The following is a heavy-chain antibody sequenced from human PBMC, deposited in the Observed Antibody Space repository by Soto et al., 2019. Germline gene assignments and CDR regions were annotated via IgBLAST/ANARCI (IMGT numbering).Heavy chain of an antibody. CDR3: ARERRDYNKITCYNSDN. D-gene: IGHD2-15*01. CDR1: GFTFSDHY. CDR2: IRNKANKYAP. J-gene: IGHJ4*02. Sequence: EVQVVESGGGLVQPGGSLRLSCAASGFTFSDHYMDWVRQAPGKGLEWVGRIRNKANKYAPEYAATVKGRVTISRDDSKNSRYRQMNSRETEDTAVYSCARERRDYNKITCYNSDNGGQGTLVTV. V-gene: IGHV3-72*01.